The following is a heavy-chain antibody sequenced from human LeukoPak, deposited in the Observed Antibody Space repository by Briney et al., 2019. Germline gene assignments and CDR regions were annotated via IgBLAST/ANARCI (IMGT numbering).Heavy chain of an antibody. CDR1: GFTFDDYA. J-gene: IGHJ4*02. Sequence: PGGSLRLSCAASGFTFDDYAMQWVRQAPGKGLEWVSGISWHGGNTAYADSVKGRFTISRDNTKNSLYLQMNSLRAEDTALYYCAKAEGIQLWLPLDYWGQGTLVTVSS. CDR2: ISWHGGNT. CDR3: AKAEGIQLWLPLDY. D-gene: IGHD5-18*01. V-gene: IGHV3-9*01.